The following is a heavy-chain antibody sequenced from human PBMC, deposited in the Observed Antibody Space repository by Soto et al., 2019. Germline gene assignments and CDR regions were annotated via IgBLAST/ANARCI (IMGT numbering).Heavy chain of an antibody. CDR1: GFTFNTYD. CDR2: IGIGGDT. J-gene: IGHJ4*02. V-gene: IGHV3-13*01. CDR3: ARDARGYSRDSYFDC. D-gene: IGHD6-25*01. Sequence: GGSLRLSCAASGFTFNTYDMHWVRQAPGKGLEWVSTIGIGGDTYYPGSVKGRFTISRENAKNSLYLQMNSLRAEDTAVYYCARDARGYSRDSYFDCWGQGTLVTVSS.